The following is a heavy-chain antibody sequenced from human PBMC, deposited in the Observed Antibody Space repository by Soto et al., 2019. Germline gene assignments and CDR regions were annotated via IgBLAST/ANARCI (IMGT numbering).Heavy chain of an antibody. D-gene: IGHD3-9*01. V-gene: IGHV3-64*01. Sequence: GGTLRLSCAPSGFTFSSYAMHWVRQAPEKGLEYVSAISSNGGSTYYVNSVKGRFTISRDNSNNTLYLQMGSLRAEDMAVFYCARDAPLITIFPYGMDVWGQGTTVTVSS. CDR3: ARDAPLITIFPYGMDV. CDR2: ISSNGGST. CDR1: GFTFSSYA. J-gene: IGHJ6*02.